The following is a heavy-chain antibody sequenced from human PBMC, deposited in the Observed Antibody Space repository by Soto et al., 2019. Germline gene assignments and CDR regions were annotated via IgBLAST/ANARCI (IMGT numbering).Heavy chain of an antibody. Sequence: GESLKISCKGSGYNFTNYWIGWVRQMPGKGLGWMGIIYPGDSETKYNPSFQGQVTISADKSISTAYLQWSSLKASDTAIYYCARRTGLVRYRPYYFDYWGQGTQVTVSS. J-gene: IGHJ4*02. CDR1: GYNFTNYW. V-gene: IGHV5-51*01. CDR3: ARRTGLVRYRPYYFDY. D-gene: IGHD3-9*01. CDR2: IYPGDSET.